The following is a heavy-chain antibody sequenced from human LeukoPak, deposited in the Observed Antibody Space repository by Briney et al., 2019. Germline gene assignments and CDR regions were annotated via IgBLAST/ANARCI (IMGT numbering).Heavy chain of an antibody. J-gene: IGHJ4*02. D-gene: IGHD1-26*01. CDR3: ARGLGGSGSYFLTFDY. V-gene: IGHV1-18*01. CDR2: ISAYNGNT. Sequence: ASVKVSCKASGYTFTSYSINWVRQAPGQGLEWMVWISAYNGNTKYAQKVQGRVTMTTDTSTSTAYMELRSLRSDDTAVYYCARGLGGSGSYFLTFDYWGQGTLVTVSS. CDR1: GYTFTSYS.